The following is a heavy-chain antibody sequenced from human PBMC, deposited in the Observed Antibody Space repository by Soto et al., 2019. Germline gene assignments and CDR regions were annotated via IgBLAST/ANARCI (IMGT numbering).Heavy chain of an antibody. CDR1: GFTFSSYE. CDR3: ARGGYSGTGYHHYYYGMDV. D-gene: IGHD2-15*01. V-gene: IGHV3-48*03. Sequence: GGSLRLSCAASGFTFSSYEMNWVRQAPGKGLEWVSYISSSGSEIYYADSVKGRFTTSRNNAENSLYLQMNSLRAEDTAVYYCARGGYSGTGYHHYYYGMDVWGQGTTVTVS. CDR2: ISSSGSEI. J-gene: IGHJ6*02.